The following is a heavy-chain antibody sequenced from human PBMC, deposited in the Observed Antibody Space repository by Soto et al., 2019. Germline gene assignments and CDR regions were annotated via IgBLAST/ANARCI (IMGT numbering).Heavy chain of an antibody. V-gene: IGHV4-39*01. Sequence: QLQLQESGPGLVKPSETLSLTCTVSGGSISSSTSYWGWIRQPPGKGLEWIGSINYSGSTYYSPSLKSRVTISADTSKNQFSLKLRSVTAADTAVYYCPRPVNYYYYYMDVWGKGTMVTVSS. CDR2: INYSGST. CDR3: PRPVNYYYYYMDV. J-gene: IGHJ6*03. CDR1: GGSISSSTSY.